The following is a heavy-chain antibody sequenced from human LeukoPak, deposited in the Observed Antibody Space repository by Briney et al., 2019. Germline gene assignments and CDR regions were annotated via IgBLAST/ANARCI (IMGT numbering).Heavy chain of an antibody. CDR2: IYTSGST. D-gene: IGHD3-9*01. J-gene: IGHJ6*03. CDR1: GGSISSYY. V-gene: IGHV4-4*07. Sequence: PSGTLSLTCTVSGGSISSYYWSWIRQPAGKGLEWIGRIYTSGSTNYNPSLKSRVTMSVDTSKNQFSLKLSSVTAADTAVYYCARAGADLDYDILTGYYYYYMDVWGKGTTVTVSS. CDR3: ARAGADLDYDILTGYYYYYMDV.